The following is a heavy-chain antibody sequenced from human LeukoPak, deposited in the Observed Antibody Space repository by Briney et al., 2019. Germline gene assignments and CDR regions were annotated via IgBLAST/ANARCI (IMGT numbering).Heavy chain of an antibody. D-gene: IGHD2-8*01. Sequence: RASVKVSCKASGYTFSGYYMHWVRQAPGQGLEWMGRINPNSGGTNYAQKFQGRVTMTRDTSISTAYMELSRLRSDDTAVYYCARVGYCTNGVCYKGDYWGQGTLVTVSS. J-gene: IGHJ4*02. CDR3: ARVGYCTNGVCYKGDY. CDR1: GYTFSGYY. V-gene: IGHV1-2*06. CDR2: INPNSGGT.